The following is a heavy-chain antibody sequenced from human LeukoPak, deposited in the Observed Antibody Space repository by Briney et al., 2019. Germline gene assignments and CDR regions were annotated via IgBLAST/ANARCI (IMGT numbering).Heavy chain of an antibody. J-gene: IGHJ4*02. V-gene: IGHV3-48*04. D-gene: IGHD3-22*01. Sequence: GGSLRLSCAASGFNFSSYSMNWVRQAPGRGLEWVSYISSSSSTIYYADSVKGRFTISRDNAKNSLYLQMNSLRAEDTAVYYCARDGPNYYDSRALDYWGQGTLVTVSS. CDR3: ARDGPNYYDSRALDY. CDR2: ISSSSSTI. CDR1: GFNFSSYS.